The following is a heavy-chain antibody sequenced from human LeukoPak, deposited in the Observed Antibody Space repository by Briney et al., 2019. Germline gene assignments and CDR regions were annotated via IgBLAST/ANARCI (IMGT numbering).Heavy chain of an antibody. CDR2: INPNSGGT. Sequence: GASVKVSCKASGYTFTGYYMHWVRQAPGQGLEWMGWINPNSGGTNYAQKFQGRVTMTRDTSISTAYMELSRLRSDDTAVYYCARSSLNVPLIAVAGTLYYWGQGTLVTVSS. CDR3: ARSSLNVPLIAVAGTLYY. CDR1: GYTFTGYY. D-gene: IGHD6-19*01. V-gene: IGHV1-2*02. J-gene: IGHJ4*02.